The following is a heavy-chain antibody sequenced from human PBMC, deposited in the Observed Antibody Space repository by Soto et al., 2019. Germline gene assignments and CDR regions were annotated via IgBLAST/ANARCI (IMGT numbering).Heavy chain of an antibody. CDR1: GYTFTSYA. CDR3: AGGRSILNRASPDYYYYYMDV. D-gene: IGHD3-9*01. CDR2: INAGNGNT. V-gene: IGHV1-3*01. Sequence: ASVKVSCKASGYTFTSYAMHWVRQAPGQRLEWMGWINAGNGNTKYSQKFQGRVTITRDTSASTAYMELSSLRSEDTAVYYCAGGRSILNRASPDYYYYYMDVWGKGTTVTVSS. J-gene: IGHJ6*03.